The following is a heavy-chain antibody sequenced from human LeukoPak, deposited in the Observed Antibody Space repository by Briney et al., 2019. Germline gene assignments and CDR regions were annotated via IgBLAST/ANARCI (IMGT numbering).Heavy chain of an antibody. V-gene: IGHV4-59*01. Sequence: PSETLSLTCAVYGGSFSGYYWSWIRQPPGKGLEWIGYIYYSGSTNYNPSLKSRVTISVDTSKNQFSLKLSSVTAADTAVYYCARGLEGYYYYYMDVWGKGTTVTVSS. CDR3: ARGLEGYYYYYMDV. CDR1: GGSFSGYY. CDR2: IYYSGST. D-gene: IGHD1-1*01. J-gene: IGHJ6*03.